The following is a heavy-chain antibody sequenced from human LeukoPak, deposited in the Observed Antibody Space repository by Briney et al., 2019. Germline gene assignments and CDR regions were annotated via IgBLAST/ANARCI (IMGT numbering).Heavy chain of an antibody. CDR1: GGSISSYY. CDR3: ARLGLSWELLSP. D-gene: IGHD1-26*01. V-gene: IGHV4-59*08. CDR2: IYYSGST. J-gene: IGHJ4*02. Sequence: SETLSLTCNVSGGSISSYYWSWIRQPPGKGLEWIGYIYYSGSTNYNPSLKSRVTISVDTSKNQFSLKLSSVTAADTAVYYCARLGLSWELLSPWGQGTLVTVSS.